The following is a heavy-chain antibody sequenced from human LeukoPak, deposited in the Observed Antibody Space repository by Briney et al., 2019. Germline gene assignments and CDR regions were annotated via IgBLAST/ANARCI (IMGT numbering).Heavy chain of an antibody. CDR3: ARTCSGDTAMVQFDY. D-gene: IGHD5-18*01. V-gene: IGHV1-18*01. Sequence: ASVKVSCKASGYTFTNYGISWVRQAPGQGLEWMGWISAYNGNTNYAQKLQGRVTMTTDTSTSTAYMELRSLRSDDTAVYYCARTCSGDTAMVQFDYWGQGTLVTVSS. J-gene: IGHJ4*02. CDR2: ISAYNGNT. CDR1: GYTFTNYG.